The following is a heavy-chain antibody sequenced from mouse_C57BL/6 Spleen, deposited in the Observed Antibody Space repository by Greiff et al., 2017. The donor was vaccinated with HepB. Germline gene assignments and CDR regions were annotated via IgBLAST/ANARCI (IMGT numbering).Heavy chain of an antibody. CDR1: GYTFTSYW. V-gene: IGHV1-64*01. CDR3: ASHYYGSSHFAY. Sequence: QVQLQQPGAELVKPGASVKLSCKASGYTFTSYWMHWVKQRPGQGLEWIGMIHPNSGSTNYNEKFKSKATLTVDKSSSTAYMQLSSLTSEDSAVYYSASHYYGSSHFAYWGQGTLVTVSA. CDR2: IHPNSGST. D-gene: IGHD1-1*01. J-gene: IGHJ3*01.